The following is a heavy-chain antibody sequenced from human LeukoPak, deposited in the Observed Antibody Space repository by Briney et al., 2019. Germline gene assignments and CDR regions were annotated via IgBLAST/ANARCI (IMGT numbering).Heavy chain of an antibody. CDR3: VKSPYQDYRRNIDF. Sequence: GGSLRFSCSASGFSFSTCALHWVGQAPGKGLKYFSAISSNGLTYYADSVKGRFTIFRDNPKNTLFLQMTSLRTEDTAVYYCVKSPYQDYRRNIDFWGQGTLVTVSS. CDR2: ISSNGLT. J-gene: IGHJ4*02. D-gene: IGHD2-2*01. CDR1: GFSFSTCA. V-gene: IGHV3-64D*09.